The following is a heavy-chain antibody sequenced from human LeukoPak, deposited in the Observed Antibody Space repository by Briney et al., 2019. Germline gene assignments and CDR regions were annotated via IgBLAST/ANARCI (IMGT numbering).Heavy chain of an antibody. CDR2: ISGSGGNT. D-gene: IGHD3-22*01. V-gene: IGHV3-23*01. J-gene: IGHJ4*02. CDR3: AKYSHDSSGSYDY. CDR1: GFTFSSYA. Sequence: GGSLRLSCAASGFTFSSYAMSWVRQSPGKGLEWVSAISGSGGNTHYTDSVKGRFTISRDNSKNTLYLQMNSLRAEDTAVYYCAKYSHDSSGSYDYWGQGTLVTVSS.